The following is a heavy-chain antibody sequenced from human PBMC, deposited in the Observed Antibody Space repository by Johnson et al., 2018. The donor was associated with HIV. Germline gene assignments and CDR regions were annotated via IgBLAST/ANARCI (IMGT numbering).Heavy chain of an antibody. D-gene: IGHD1-26*01. CDR2: IYSGGST. CDR1: GFTVSSNY. Sequence: VQLVESGGGLIQPGGSLRLSCAASGFTVSSNYMSWVRQAPGKGLYWVSVIYSGGSTYYADSVKGRFTISRDDSKNTLYLQMNSLKTEDTAVYYCARDEPELGDAFDIWGQGTMVTVSS. J-gene: IGHJ3*02. CDR3: ARDEPELGDAFDI. V-gene: IGHV3-53*01.